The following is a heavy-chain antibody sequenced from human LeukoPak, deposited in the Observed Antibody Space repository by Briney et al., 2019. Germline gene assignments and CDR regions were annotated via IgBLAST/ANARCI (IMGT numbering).Heavy chain of an antibody. CDR3: ARDLFG. Sequence: GGSLRLSCAASGFTFSSYAMSWVRQAPGKGLEWVSVIYSGGSTYYADSVKGRFTISRDNSKNTLYLQMNSLRAEDTAVYYCARDLFGWGQGTLVTVSS. J-gene: IGHJ4*02. V-gene: IGHV3-53*01. CDR2: IYSGGST. CDR1: GFTFSSYA. D-gene: IGHD3-16*01.